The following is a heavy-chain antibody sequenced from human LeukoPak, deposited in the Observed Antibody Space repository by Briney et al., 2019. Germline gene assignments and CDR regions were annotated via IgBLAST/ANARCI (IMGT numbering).Heavy chain of an antibody. CDR2: INHSGST. CDR3: ARVAITMVRGVPGYYYYGMDV. V-gene: IGHV4-34*01. Sequence: SETLSLTCAVYGGSLSGYYWSWIRQPPGKGLEWIGEINHSGSTNYNPSLKSRVTISVDTSKNQFSLKLSSVTAADTAVYYCARVAITMVRGVPGYYYYGMDVWGQGTTVTVSS. J-gene: IGHJ6*02. CDR1: GGSLSGYY. D-gene: IGHD3-10*01.